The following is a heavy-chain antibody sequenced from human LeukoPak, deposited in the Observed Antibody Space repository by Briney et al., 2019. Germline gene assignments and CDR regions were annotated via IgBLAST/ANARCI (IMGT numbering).Heavy chain of an antibody. V-gene: IGHV4-39*01. J-gene: IGHJ4*02. Sequence: SETLSLTCTVSGGSISSSSYYWGWIRQPPGKGLEWIESIYYSGSTYYNPSLKSRVTISVDASKNQFSLKLSSVTAADTAVYYRARHGITYNRGYSCYDFVFWGQGTLVTVSS. CDR2: IYYSGST. CDR3: ARHGITYNRGYSCYDFVF. D-gene: IGHD5-12*01. CDR1: GGSISSSSYY.